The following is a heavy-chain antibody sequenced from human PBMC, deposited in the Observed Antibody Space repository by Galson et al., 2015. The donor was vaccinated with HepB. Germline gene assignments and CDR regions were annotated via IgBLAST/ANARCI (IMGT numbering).Heavy chain of an antibody. CDR3: ARDMADGILLMVSAIAY. D-gene: IGHD2-8*01. Sequence: SLRLSCAASGFTFNNYNMNWVRQAPGKGLQWVSYISRSSGTTYYADSVKGRFTISRDNAKNSLFLQMNSLRDDDTAVYYCARDMADGILLMVSAIAYWGLGTLFTVSS. V-gene: IGHV3-48*02. CDR1: GFTFNNYN. CDR2: ISRSSGTT. J-gene: IGHJ4*02.